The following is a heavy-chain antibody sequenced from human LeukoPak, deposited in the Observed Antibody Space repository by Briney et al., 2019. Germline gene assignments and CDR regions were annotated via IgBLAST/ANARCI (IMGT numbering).Heavy chain of an antibody. J-gene: IGHJ4*02. Sequence: GASVKVSCKTSGGSFSSFAITGVRQAPGQGLEWMGRIVATIATANYTQKFQDRVSITTDESTSTVYMELGSLRAVDTAVYYCTIAVAAFALFDHWGQGTLVIVSS. CDR2: IVATIATA. CDR1: GGSFSSFA. V-gene: IGHV1-69*05. D-gene: IGHD6-19*01. CDR3: TIAVAAFALFDH.